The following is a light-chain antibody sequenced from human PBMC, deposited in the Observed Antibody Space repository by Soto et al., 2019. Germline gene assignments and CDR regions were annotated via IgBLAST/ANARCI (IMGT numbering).Light chain of an antibody. CDR2: DNS. V-gene: IGLV1-51*01. Sequence: QAVVTQPPSVSAAPGQTVTISCSGSTSNIGTYSVSWYQQLPGTAPKLLIYDNSQRPSGIPDRFSGSKSGTSATLAITGLQTGDEADYYCGTWDSSLNGGVFGGGTKLTVL. J-gene: IGLJ3*02. CDR3: GTWDSSLNGGV. CDR1: TSNIGTYS.